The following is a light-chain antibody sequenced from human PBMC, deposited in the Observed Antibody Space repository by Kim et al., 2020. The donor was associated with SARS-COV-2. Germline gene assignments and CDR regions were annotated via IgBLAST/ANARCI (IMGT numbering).Light chain of an antibody. CDR1: QSVLAHNGANY. Sequence: VLTQSPLSLTVTPGELASIFCRSSQSVLAHNGANYLDWYIQKPGQSPQLLISWASSRASGVPDRISGSGSATDFTLKISRVEAEDVGVYYCRQALQTPITFGQGTRLESK. CDR3: RQALQTPIT. CDR2: WAS. V-gene: IGKV2-28*01. J-gene: IGKJ5*01.